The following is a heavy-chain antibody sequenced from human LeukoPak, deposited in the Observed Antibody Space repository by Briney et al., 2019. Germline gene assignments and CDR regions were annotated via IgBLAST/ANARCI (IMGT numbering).Heavy chain of an antibody. D-gene: IGHD6-19*01. J-gene: IGHJ4*02. CDR2: INAGNGNT. V-gene: IGHV1-3*01. Sequence: ASVKVSCKASGYTFTSCAMHWVRQAPGQRLEWMGWINAGNGNTKYSQKFQGRVTITRDTSASTAYMELSSLRSEDTAVYYCARASPTGYSSGWYDYWGQGTLVTVSS. CDR3: ARASPTGYSSGWYDY. CDR1: GYTFTSCA.